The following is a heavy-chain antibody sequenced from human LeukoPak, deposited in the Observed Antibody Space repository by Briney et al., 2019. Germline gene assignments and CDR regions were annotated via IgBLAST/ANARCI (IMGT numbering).Heavy chain of an antibody. CDR3: ARAGIAKAPLRATPFAY. CDR1: GGSISSSSYY. Sequence: ASETLSLTCTVSGGSISSSSYYWGWIRQPPGKGLEWIGSIYYSGSTYYNPSLKSRVTISVDTSKNQFSLKLSSVTAADTAVYYCARAGIAKAPLRATPFAYWGQGTLVTVSS. J-gene: IGHJ4*02. CDR2: IYYSGST. V-gene: IGHV4-39*01. D-gene: IGHD1-26*01.